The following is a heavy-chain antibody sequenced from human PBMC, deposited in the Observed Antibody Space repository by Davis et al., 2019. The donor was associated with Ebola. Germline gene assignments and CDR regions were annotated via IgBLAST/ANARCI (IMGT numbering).Heavy chain of an antibody. D-gene: IGHD3-10*01. CDR3: ARDGSGSYYEWFDP. J-gene: IGHJ5*02. CDR1: GFTFGDYA. V-gene: IGHV4-39*07. CDR2: IYYSGST. Sequence: PGGSLRLSCTASGFTFGDYAMSWFRQAPGKGLEWIGSIYYSGSTYYNPSLKSRVTISVDTSKNQFSLKLSSVTAADTAVYYCARDGSGSYYEWFDPWGQGTLVTVSS.